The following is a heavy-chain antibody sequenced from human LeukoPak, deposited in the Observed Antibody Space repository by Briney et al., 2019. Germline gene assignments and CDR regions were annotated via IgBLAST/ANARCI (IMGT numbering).Heavy chain of an antibody. CDR3: ARAKIPAAGGFDY. Sequence: GRSLRLSCAASGFTFSNYGMHWVRQAPGKGLEWVAVILYDGSNKYYADSVKGRFTISRDNAKNSLYLQMNSLRAEDAAVYYCARAKIPAAGGFDYWGQGTLVTVSS. J-gene: IGHJ4*02. CDR1: GFTFSNYG. D-gene: IGHD2-2*01. CDR2: ILYDGSNK. V-gene: IGHV3-30*03.